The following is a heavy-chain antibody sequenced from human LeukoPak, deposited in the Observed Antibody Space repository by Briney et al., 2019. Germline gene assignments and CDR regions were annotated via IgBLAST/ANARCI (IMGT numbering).Heavy chain of an antibody. CDR1: GGTFSSYA. V-gene: IGHV1-69*13. J-gene: IGHJ4*02. CDR3: AKGPRTVRFGDRHKGMFDY. CDR2: IIPIFGTA. Sequence: ASVKVSCKASGGTFSSYAISWVRQAPGQGLEWMGGIIPIFGTANYAQKFQGRVTITADESTSTAYMELSSLRSEDTAVYYCAKGPRTVRFGDRHKGMFDYWGQGTLVTVSS. D-gene: IGHD3-10*01.